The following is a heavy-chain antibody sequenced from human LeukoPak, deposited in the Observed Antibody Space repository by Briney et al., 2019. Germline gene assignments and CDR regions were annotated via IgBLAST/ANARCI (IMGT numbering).Heavy chain of an antibody. V-gene: IGHV4-39*01. Sequence: SETLSLTCTVSGGSIRSKSHYWGWIRQPPGKGLEWLGSIYYSGTTYYSPSLKSRVTISVDTSKNQFSLKLSSVTAADTAVYYCATPAGPFGDYDNWGQGTLVIVSS. J-gene: IGHJ4*02. CDR2: IYYSGTT. D-gene: IGHD4-17*01. CDR1: GGSIRSKSHY. CDR3: ATPAGPFGDYDN.